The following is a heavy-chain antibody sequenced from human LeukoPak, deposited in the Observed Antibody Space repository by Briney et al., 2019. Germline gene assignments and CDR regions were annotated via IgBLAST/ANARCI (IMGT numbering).Heavy chain of an antibody. J-gene: IGHJ6*02. Sequence: GGSLRLSCAASGFTFSSYAMSWVRQAPGKGLEWVSAISGSGGSTYYADSVKGRFTTSRDNSKNTLYLQMNSLRAEDTAVYYCAKDSYSGSYIYYYGMDVWGQGTTVTVSS. CDR3: AKDSYSGSYIYYYGMDV. CDR1: GFTFSSYA. V-gene: IGHV3-23*01. CDR2: ISGSGGST. D-gene: IGHD3-10*01.